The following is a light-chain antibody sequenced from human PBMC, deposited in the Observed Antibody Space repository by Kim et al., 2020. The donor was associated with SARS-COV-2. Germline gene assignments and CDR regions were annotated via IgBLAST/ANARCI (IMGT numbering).Light chain of an antibody. Sequence: SASVGDRVTITCRASQDISSWLTWYQQKPGKAPKVQIYEASNLQSGVPSRFSGSGSGTDFTLTINSLQPEDFATYYCQQTHSFPLTFGGGTKLEI. CDR1: QDISSW. J-gene: IGKJ4*01. CDR2: EAS. CDR3: QQTHSFPLT. V-gene: IGKV1D-12*01.